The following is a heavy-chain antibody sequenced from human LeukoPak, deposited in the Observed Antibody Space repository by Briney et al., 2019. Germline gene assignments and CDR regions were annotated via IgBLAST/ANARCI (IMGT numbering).Heavy chain of an antibody. V-gene: IGHV3-33*01. D-gene: IGHD3-10*01. CDR2: IWYDGSNK. J-gene: IGHJ6*03. CDR1: GFTFSSYG. Sequence: GRSLRLSCAASGFTFSSYGMHWVRQAPGKGLEWVAVIWYDGSNKYYADSVKGRLTISRDNSKNTLYLQMNSLRAEDTAVYYCARGMVRAYYYMDVWGKGTTVTVSS. CDR3: ARGMVRAYYYMDV.